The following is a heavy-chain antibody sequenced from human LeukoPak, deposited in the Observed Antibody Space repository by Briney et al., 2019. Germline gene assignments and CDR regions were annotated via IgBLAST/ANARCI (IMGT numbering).Heavy chain of an antibody. J-gene: IGHJ6*04. D-gene: IGHD6-19*01. V-gene: IGHV5-10-1*01. CDR2: IDPSDSYT. Sequence: GESLKISCKGSGYSFTSYWISWVRQMPGKGLEWMGRIDPSDSYTNYSPSLQGHVTISADKSISTAYLQWSSLKASDTAMYYCARHVRTGYSSGWSPYGMDVWGKGTTVTVSS. CDR3: ARHVRTGYSSGWSPYGMDV. CDR1: GYSFTSYW.